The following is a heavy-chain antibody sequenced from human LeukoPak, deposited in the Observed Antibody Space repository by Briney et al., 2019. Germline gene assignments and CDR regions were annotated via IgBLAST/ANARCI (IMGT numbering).Heavy chain of an antibody. V-gene: IGHV1-69*01. D-gene: IGHD6-13*01. CDR2: IIPIFGTA. CDR1: GGTFSSYA. CDR3: ARGYRSSWYGDYFDY. Sequence: VASVKVSCKASGGTFSSYAISWVRQAPGQGLEWMGGIIPIFGTANYAQKFQGRVTITADEPTSTAYMELSSLRSEDAAVYYCARGYRSSWYGDYFDYWGQGTLVTVSS. J-gene: IGHJ4*02.